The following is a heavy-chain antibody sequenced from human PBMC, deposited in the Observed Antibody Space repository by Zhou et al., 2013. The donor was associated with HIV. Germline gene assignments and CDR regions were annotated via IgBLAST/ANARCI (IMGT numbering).Heavy chain of an antibody. D-gene: IGHD6-13*01. CDR1: RGTFGDYA. CDR3: ARGWRKSSSSLDLYYYMDV. J-gene: IGHJ6*03. CDR2: IIPMFATP. Sequence: QVQLVQSASEVRNPGPGSSVTVSCETSRGTFGDYAVNWVRQAPGHGFEWMGGIIPMFATPKYAQKFQGRVTITTDESTRTVYLELRRLRSDDTAVYYCARGWRKSSSSLDLYYYMDVWGKGTTVTVSS. V-gene: IGHV1-69*05.